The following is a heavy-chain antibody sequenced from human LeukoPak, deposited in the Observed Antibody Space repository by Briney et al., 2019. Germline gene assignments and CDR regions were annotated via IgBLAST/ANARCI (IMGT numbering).Heavy chain of an antibody. Sequence: SQTLSLTCTVSGVSISSGDYYWSWIRQPPGRGLEWIGYIYYSGSTYYNPSLKSRVTISVDTSKNQFSLKLSSVTAADTAVYYCARDAGRYNWNDAVAFDIWGQGTMVTVSS. CDR3: ARDAGRYNWNDAVAFDI. D-gene: IGHD1-1*01. CDR2: IYYSGST. J-gene: IGHJ3*02. V-gene: IGHV4-30-4*01. CDR1: GVSISSGDYY.